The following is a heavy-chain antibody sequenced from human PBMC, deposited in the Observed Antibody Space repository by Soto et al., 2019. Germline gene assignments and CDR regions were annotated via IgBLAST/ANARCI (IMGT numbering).Heavy chain of an antibody. CDR1: GFTFSSYS. Sequence: GGSLRLSCAASGFTFSSYSMNWVRQAPGKGLEWVSSISSSSSYIYYADSVKGRFTISRDNAKNSLYLQMNSLRAEDTVVYYCARCPSSENYYVSSGYYSSYYYYGMDVWGQGTTVTVSS. J-gene: IGHJ6*02. D-gene: IGHD3-22*01. CDR2: ISSSSSYI. CDR3: ARCPSSENYYVSSGYYSSYYYYGMDV. V-gene: IGHV3-21*01.